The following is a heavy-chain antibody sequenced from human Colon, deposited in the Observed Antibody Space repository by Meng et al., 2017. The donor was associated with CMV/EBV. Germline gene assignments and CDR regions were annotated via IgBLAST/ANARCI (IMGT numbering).Heavy chain of an antibody. CDR1: GYMFISYG. D-gene: IGHD5-12*01. V-gene: IGHV1-69*04. CDR3: ARAVDSGTYSPGYFDY. Sequence: SVKVSCKASGYMFISYGITWVRQAPGQGLEWMGRTIPMLSIANYAKKFQGRVTITADKSTSTVYMHLTSLRSDDTAVYFCARAVDSGTYSPGYFDYWGQGTVVTVSS. J-gene: IGHJ4*02. CDR2: TIPMLSIA.